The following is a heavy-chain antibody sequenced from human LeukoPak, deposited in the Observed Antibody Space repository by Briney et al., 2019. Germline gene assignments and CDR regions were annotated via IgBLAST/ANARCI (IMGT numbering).Heavy chain of an antibody. D-gene: IGHD3-16*02. CDR1: GYTFTGYY. Sequence: GASVKVSCKASGYTFTGYYMHWVRQAPGQGLEWMGWINPNIGGTNYAQKFQGRVTMTRDTSTSTAYMELSRLRSDDTAVYYCARDPYDYVWGSYRYHAFDIWGQGTMVTVSS. CDR2: INPNIGGT. J-gene: IGHJ3*02. CDR3: ARDPYDYVWGSYRYHAFDI. V-gene: IGHV1-2*02.